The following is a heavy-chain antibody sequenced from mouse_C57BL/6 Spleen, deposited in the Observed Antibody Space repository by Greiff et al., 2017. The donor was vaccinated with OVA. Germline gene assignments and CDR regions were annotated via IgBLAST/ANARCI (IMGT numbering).Heavy chain of an antibody. CDR1: GYTFTSYW. D-gene: IGHD2-2*01. V-gene: IGHV1-69*01. CDR2: IDPCDSYT. Sequence: QVQLQQPGAELVMPGASVKLSCKASGYTFTSYWMHWVKQRPGQGLEWIGEIDPCDSYTNYNQKFKGKSTLTVDKSSNTAYMQLSSLTSEASAVYDCERDYGYDDLYYFDYWGQGTTLTVSS. CDR3: ERDYGYDDLYYFDY. J-gene: IGHJ2*01.